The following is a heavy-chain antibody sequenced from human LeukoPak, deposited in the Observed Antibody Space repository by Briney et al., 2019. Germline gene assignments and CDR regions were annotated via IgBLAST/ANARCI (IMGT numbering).Heavy chain of an antibody. V-gene: IGHV3-64D*09. CDR2: IRRNGGST. CDR1: GFTFSSFA. D-gene: IGHD2/OR15-2a*01. CDR3: VKDLRSDFMGVLSRYLSY. J-gene: IGHJ4*02. Sequence: PGGSLRLSCSASGFTFSSFAMHWVRQAPGKGLEYVAAIRRNGGSTYYADSVKGRFTISRDNSKSTLYLQMSSLRAEDTAVYLCVKDLRSDFMGVLSRYLSYWGQGTLVTVSS.